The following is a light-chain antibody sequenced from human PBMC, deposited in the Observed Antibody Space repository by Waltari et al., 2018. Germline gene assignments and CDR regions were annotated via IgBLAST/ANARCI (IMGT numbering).Light chain of an antibody. CDR1: SSEVGDFTF. CDR3: CSYIGTHTNWV. CDR2: DVT. J-gene: IGLJ3*02. Sequence: QSALTQPRSVSGSPGQSVTISCTGISSEVGDFTFVSWYQQPPGEAPQLMIYDVTKRPSGVPDRLSGSKSGNTASLTISGLQAEDEANYYCCSYIGTHTNWVFGGGTKLTVL. V-gene: IGLV2-11*01.